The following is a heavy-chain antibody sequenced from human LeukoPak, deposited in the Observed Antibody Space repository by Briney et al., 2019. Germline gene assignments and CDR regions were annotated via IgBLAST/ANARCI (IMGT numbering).Heavy chain of an antibody. J-gene: IGHJ4*02. V-gene: IGHV3-23*01. Sequence: GGSLRLSCAASGFTFSNYAIRWVRQAAGKGLEWVLAISAAGGSTYYADSVKGRFTFSRDNAKNTLYVQMNSLRAEDTAVYYCARDRSGGNYATFEYWGQGTLVTVSS. CDR2: ISAAGGST. CDR1: GFTFSNYA. D-gene: IGHD1-26*01. CDR3: ARDRSGGNYATFEY.